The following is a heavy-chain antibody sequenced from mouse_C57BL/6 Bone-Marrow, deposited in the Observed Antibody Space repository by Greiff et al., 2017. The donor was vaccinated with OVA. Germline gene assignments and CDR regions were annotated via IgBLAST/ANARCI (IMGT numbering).Heavy chain of an antibody. J-gene: IGHJ4*01. CDR2: ISDGGSYT. CDR1: GFTFSSYA. V-gene: IGHV5-4*01. D-gene: IGHD3-3*01. Sequence: EVKLVESGGGLVKPGGSLKLSCAASGFTFSSYAMSWVRQTPEKRLEWVATISDGGSYTYYPDNVKGRFTISRDNAKNNLYLQMSHLKSEDTAMYYCARDEGWDVRMDYWGQGTSVTVSS. CDR3: ARDEGWDVRMDY.